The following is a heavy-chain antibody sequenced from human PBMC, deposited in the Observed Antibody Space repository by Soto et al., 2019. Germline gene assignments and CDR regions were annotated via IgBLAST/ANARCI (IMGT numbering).Heavy chain of an antibody. V-gene: IGHV1-18*01. D-gene: IGHD3-16*01. J-gene: IGHJ6*02. CDR2: INTYNGNT. CDR3: AMVDVYVTPSPQDV. Sequence: QVQLVQSGAEVKNPGASVKVSCKASGYTFTRYGIGWARQAPGQGLEWMGWINTYNGNTNYAQNVQGRVTLTTDTSMSTAYLELRRLRSNDTAIYYCAMVDVYVTPSPQDVWGQGTTVIVYS. CDR1: GYTFTRYG.